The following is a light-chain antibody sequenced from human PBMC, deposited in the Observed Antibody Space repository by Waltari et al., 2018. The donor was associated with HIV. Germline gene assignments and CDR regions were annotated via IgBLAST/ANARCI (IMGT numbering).Light chain of an antibody. CDR3: QSSYTNNQV. J-gene: IGLJ3*02. V-gene: IGLV6-57*03. Sequence: NFMLTQPHSVSESPGKTVTISCTRSSGSIASNYVQWYQQRPGSAPPAVIYEHNQRASGVPDRFSGSVDSSSNSASLTISGLKTEDEADYYCQSSYTNNQVFGGGTKLTVL. CDR1: SGSIASNY. CDR2: EHN.